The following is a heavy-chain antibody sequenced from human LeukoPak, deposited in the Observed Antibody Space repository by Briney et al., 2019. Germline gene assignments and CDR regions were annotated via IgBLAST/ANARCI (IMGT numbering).Heavy chain of an antibody. Sequence: PSETLSLTCTVSGGSISSYYWNWIRQPPGKGLEWIGYIYNSGSSTIYNPSLKSRVTISVDTSKNQFSLRLSSVTAADTAVYFCVRDRELTYWGQGTLVTVSS. J-gene: IGHJ4*02. V-gene: IGHV4-59*01. CDR1: GGSISSYY. CDR2: IYNSGSST. D-gene: IGHD3-10*01. CDR3: VRDRELTY.